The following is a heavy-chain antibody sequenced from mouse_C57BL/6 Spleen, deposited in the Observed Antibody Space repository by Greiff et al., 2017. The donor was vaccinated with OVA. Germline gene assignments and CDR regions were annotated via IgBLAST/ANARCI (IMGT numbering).Heavy chain of an antibody. Sequence: DVKLVESEGGLVQPGSSMKLSCTASGFTFSDYYMAWVRQVPEKGLEWVANINYDGSSTYYLDSLKSRFIISRDNAKNILYLQMSSLKSEDTATYYCAREVNYYGSSSYYFDDWGQGTTLTVSS. CDR1: GFTFSDYY. CDR2: INYDGSST. J-gene: IGHJ2*01. V-gene: IGHV5-16*01. D-gene: IGHD1-1*01. CDR3: AREVNYYGSSSYYFDD.